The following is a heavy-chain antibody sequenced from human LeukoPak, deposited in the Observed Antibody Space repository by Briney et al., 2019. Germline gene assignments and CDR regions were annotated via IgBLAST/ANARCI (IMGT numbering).Heavy chain of an antibody. Sequence: GGSLRLSCAASGFTFSSYEMNWVRQAPGKGLVWVSRINSDGSSTSYADSVKGRFTISRDNAKNTLYLQMNSLRVEDTAVYYCAKVANYHYGSESYYFFEHWGQGTPVTASS. CDR1: GFTFSSYE. CDR2: INSDGSST. J-gene: IGHJ4*02. D-gene: IGHD3-10*01. V-gene: IGHV3-74*01. CDR3: AKVANYHYGSESYYFFEH.